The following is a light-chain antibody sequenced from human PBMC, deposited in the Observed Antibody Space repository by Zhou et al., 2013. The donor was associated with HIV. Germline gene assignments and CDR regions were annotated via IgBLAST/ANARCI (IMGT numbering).Light chain of an antibody. CDR2: KAS. V-gene: IGKV1-5*03. Sequence: DIQMTQFPSTLSASVGDRVTITCRASQSISTWLAWYQQKPGKAPKLLIYKASTLESGVPSRFSGSGSGAEFTLTISSLQPDDFATYYCQQYAHYRTFGQRDQRWKS. CDR3: QQYAHYRT. J-gene: IGKJ1*01. CDR1: QSISTW.